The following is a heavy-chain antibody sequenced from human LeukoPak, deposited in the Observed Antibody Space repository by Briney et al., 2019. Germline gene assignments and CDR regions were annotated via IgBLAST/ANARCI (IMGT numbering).Heavy chain of an antibody. CDR1: GYTFTSYD. D-gene: IGHD2-2*01. V-gene: IGHV1-46*01. CDR3: ARNEYASPMTQTYYYYGMDV. CDR2: INPSGGST. J-gene: IGHJ6*02. Sequence: ASVKVSCKASGYTFTSYDINWVRQAPGQGLEWMGIINPSGGSTSYAQKFQGRVTMTRDTSTSTVYMELSSLRSEDTAVYYCARNEYASPMTQTYYYYGMDVWGQGTTVTVSS.